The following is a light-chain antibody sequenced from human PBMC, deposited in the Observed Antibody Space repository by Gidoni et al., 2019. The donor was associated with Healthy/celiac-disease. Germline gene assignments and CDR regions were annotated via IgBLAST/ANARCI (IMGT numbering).Light chain of an antibody. Sequence: ELVLTQSPATLSLSPGERATLSCRASQSVSSYLAWYQQKPGQAPRLLIYDASNRATGIPARFSGSGSGTDFTLTISSLEPEDFAVYYCQQRRRFGPGTKVDIK. CDR2: DAS. CDR1: QSVSSY. V-gene: IGKV3-11*01. J-gene: IGKJ3*01. CDR3: QQRRR.